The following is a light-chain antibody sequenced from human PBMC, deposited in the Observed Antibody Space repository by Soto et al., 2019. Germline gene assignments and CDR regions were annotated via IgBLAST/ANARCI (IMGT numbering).Light chain of an antibody. Sequence: DIQMTQSPSSLSASVGDRVTITCRASQSISSYLNWYQQKPGKAPKLQIYAASSLQSGVPSRFSGSGSGTDFSLTISSLQPEEFATYYCQQSYSTPRRTFGQGTKVELK. J-gene: IGKJ1*01. CDR2: AAS. V-gene: IGKV1-39*01. CDR1: QSISSY. CDR3: QQSYSTPRRT.